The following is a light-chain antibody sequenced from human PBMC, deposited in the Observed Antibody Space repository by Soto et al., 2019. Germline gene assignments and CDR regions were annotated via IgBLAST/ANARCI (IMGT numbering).Light chain of an antibody. Sequence: DIQITQSPSTLPASVGDRGTITCRASQSISNWLAWYQQKPVTAPKVLIYHASNLQSGVPSRFSGSGSGTEFTLTISSLQPDDFATYYYQQYNSYSFGQGTKVEIK. J-gene: IGKJ1*01. CDR3: QQYNSYS. CDR2: HAS. CDR1: QSISNW. V-gene: IGKV1-5*01.